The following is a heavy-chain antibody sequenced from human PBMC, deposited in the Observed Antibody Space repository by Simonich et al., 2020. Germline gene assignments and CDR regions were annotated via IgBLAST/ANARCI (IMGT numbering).Heavy chain of an antibody. V-gene: IGHV3-73*02. CDR1: GFPFSGSA. Sequence: EVQLVESGGGLVQPGGSLKLSCVASGFPFSGSAMHWVRQASGKGLEGVSRIRSKANSCATAYAASVKGRFTISRDDSKNTAYLQMNSRKTEDTAVYYCTPGDYWGQGTLVTVSS. J-gene: IGHJ4*02. CDR3: TPGDY. CDR2: IRSKANSCAT.